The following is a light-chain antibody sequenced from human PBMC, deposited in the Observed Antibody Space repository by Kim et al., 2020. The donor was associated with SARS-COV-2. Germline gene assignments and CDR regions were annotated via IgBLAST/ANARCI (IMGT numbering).Light chain of an antibody. V-gene: IGLV1-44*01. J-gene: IGLJ3*02. CDR2: SDN. Sequence: GQRVTISCSGSSSHIGSNPLSWYQQDPGTAPKLLIYSDNRRPSGVPDRFSGSKSGTSASLDISGLQSEDEGDYYCAAWDDCLSGRVFGGGTKVTVL. CDR1: SSHIGSNP. CDR3: AAWDDCLSGRV.